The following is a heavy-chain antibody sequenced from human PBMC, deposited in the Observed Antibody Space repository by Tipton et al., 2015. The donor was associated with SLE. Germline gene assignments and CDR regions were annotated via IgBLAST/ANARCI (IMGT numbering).Heavy chain of an antibody. Sequence: QSGAEVKKPGSSVKVSCKASGGTFSSYAISWVRQAPGQGLEWMGRIIPILGIANYAQKFQGRVTITADKSTSTAYMELSSLRSEDTAVYYCARDPRGIAVAGTGDYWGQGTLVTVSS. V-gene: IGHV1-69*04. D-gene: IGHD6-19*01. J-gene: IGHJ4*02. CDR2: IIPILGIA. CDR3: ARDPRGIAVAGTGDY. CDR1: GGTFSSYA.